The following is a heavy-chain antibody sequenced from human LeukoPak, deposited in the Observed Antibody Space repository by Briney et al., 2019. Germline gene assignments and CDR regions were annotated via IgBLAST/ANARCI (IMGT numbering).Heavy chain of an antibody. CDR3: ARDRSGTTPAFDY. V-gene: IGHV4-59*11. D-gene: IGHD1-14*01. J-gene: IGHJ4*02. CDR1: GGSISSHY. CDR2: IYYSGST. Sequence: SETLSLTCTVSGGSISSHYWSWIRQSPGKGLEWIGYIYYSGSTNYNPSLKSRVTISVDTSKNQFSLKLSSVTAADTAVYYCARDRSGTTPAFDYWGQGTLVTVSS.